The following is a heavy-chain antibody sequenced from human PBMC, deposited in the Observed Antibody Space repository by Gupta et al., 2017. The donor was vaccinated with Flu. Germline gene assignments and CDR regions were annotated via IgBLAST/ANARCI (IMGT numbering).Heavy chain of an antibody. V-gene: IGHV3-15*01. D-gene: IGHD5-12*01. CDR3: VTDDTGHDWGF. J-gene: IGHJ4*02. CDR2: IKSRKDGETT. CDR1: GFSFTNAW. Sequence: ASGFSFTNAWMSWIRQAPGKGLEWVGRIKSRKDGETTDYAAAVRGRFSISRDDSRATLYLQMNSLRTEDTAFYYCVTDDTGHDWGFWGQGTLVTVSS.